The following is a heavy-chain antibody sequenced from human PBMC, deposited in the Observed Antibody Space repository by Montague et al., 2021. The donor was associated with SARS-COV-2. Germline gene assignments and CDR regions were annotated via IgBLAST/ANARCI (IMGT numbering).Heavy chain of an antibody. CDR1: GGSISSYY. CDR3: ARDTGEYCSGGSCLYGMDV. D-gene: IGHD2-15*01. V-gene: IGHV4-59*01. CDR2: IYYSGST. Sequence: SETLSLTCTVSGGSISSYYWSWIRQPPGKGPEWIGYIYYSGSTNYNPSLKSRVTISVDTSKNQFSLKLSSVTAADTAVYYCARDTGEYCSGGSCLYGMDVWGQGTTVTVSS. J-gene: IGHJ6*02.